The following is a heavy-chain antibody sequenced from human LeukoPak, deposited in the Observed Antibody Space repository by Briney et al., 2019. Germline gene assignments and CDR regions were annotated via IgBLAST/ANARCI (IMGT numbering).Heavy chain of an antibody. CDR1: GFTFSSYS. D-gene: IGHD3-16*02. Sequence: GGSLRLSCAASGFTFSSYSMNWVRQAPGKGLEWVSSISSSSSYIYYADSVKGRFTISRDNAKNSLYLQMNGLRAEDTAVYYCARETHYDYVWGSYRSSNDDAFDIWGQGTMVTVSS. V-gene: IGHV3-21*01. CDR2: ISSSSSYI. J-gene: IGHJ3*02. CDR3: ARETHYDYVWGSYRSSNDDAFDI.